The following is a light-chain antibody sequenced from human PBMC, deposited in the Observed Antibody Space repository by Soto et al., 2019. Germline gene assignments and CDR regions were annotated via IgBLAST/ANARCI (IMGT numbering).Light chain of an antibody. J-gene: IGKJ1*01. CDR3: LQYQNYST. CDR1: QGIRND. V-gene: IGKV1-6*01. CDR2: ATS. Sequence: AIQMTQSPSSLSASVGDRVTITCRASQGIRNDLGWYQQKPGKAPKLLIYATSSLQSGVPSRFSGSGSGTDFTLTISGLQPEDFATYYCLQYQNYSTFGPGTKVDIK.